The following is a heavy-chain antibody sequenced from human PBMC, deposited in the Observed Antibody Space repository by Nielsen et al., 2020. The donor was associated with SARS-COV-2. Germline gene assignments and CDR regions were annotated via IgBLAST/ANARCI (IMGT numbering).Heavy chain of an antibody. CDR2: IIWNGGNT. Sequence: GESLRLSCVASGFAFDDFGMSWVRQVPGKGLEWVSGIIWNGGNTGYADSVKGRFTISRDNAKSSLYLQLNSLSPDDTALYHCARVAYGSGLYSPVFDSWGQGTLVSVSS. D-gene: IGHD6-19*01. V-gene: IGHV3-20*01. CDR1: GFAFDDFG. J-gene: IGHJ4*02. CDR3: ARVAYGSGLYSPVFDS.